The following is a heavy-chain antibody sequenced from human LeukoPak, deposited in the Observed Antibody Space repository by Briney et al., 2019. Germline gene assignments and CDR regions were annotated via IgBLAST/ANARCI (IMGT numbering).Heavy chain of an antibody. J-gene: IGHJ4*02. CDR3: ARFLGYCTNGVCAPPE. Sequence: TLETLSLTCTVSGGSISSYYWSWIRQPPGKGLEWIGYIYYSGSTNYNPSLKSRVTISVDTSKNQFSLRLSSVTAADTAVYYCARFLGYCTNGVCAPPEWGQGTLVTVSS. V-gene: IGHV4-59*08. CDR1: GGSISSYY. D-gene: IGHD2-8*01. CDR2: IYYSGST.